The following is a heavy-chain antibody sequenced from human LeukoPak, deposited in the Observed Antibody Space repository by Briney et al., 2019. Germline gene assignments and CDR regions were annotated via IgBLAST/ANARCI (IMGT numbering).Heavy chain of an antibody. CDR2: INPSGGST. Sequence: GASEKVSCKASGYTFTSYYMHWVRQAPGQGLEWMGIINPSGGSTSYAQKFQGRVTMTRDTSTSTVYMELSSLRSEDTAVYYCSSGGYCSSTSCYGFAFDIWGQGTMVTVSS. J-gene: IGHJ3*02. V-gene: IGHV1-46*03. CDR3: SSGGYCSSTSCYGFAFDI. D-gene: IGHD2-2*01. CDR1: GYTFTSYY.